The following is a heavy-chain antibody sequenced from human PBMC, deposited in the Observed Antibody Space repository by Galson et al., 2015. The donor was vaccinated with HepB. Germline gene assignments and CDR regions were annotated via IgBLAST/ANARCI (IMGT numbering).Heavy chain of an antibody. CDR2: IKQDGSEK. Sequence: SLRLSCAASGFTFSSYWMSWVRQAPGKGLEWVANIKQDGSEKYYVDSVKGRFTISRDNAKNSLYLQMNSLRAEDTAVYYCARATLTPTYYDILTEEGYFDYWGQGTLVTVSS. CDR1: GFTFSSYW. V-gene: IGHV3-7*03. CDR3: ARATLTPTYYDILTEEGYFDY. J-gene: IGHJ4*02. D-gene: IGHD3-9*01.